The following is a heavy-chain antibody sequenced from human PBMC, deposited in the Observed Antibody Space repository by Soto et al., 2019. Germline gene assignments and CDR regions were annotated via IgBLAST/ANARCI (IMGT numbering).Heavy chain of an antibody. V-gene: IGHV1-3*01. J-gene: IGHJ6*03. CDR2: INAGSGNT. CDR3: ARDLTMVRGVLYYMDV. D-gene: IGHD3-10*01. CDR1: GYTFTSYA. Sequence: QVQLVQSGAEVKKPGASVKVSCKASGYTFTSYAMHWVRQAPGQRLEWMGWINAGSGNTKYSQKFQGRVAITRDTSASTAYMELSSLRSEDTAIYYCARDLTMVRGVLYYMDVWGKGTTVTVSS.